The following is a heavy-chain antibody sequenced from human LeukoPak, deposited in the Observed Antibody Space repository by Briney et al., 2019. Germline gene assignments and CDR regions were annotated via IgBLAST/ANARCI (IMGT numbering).Heavy chain of an antibody. CDR2: ISGSAGGT. Sequence: RGSLRLSCAASEFTFSSYAMSWVRQAPGKGLEWVSAISGSAGGTYYADSVKGRFTISRDNSKNTLYLLMHSLRAEDTAVYYCAKGAGYSGHDLSSYFDYWGQGILVTVSS. CDR3: AKGAGYSGHDLSSYFDY. CDR1: EFTFSSYA. V-gene: IGHV3-23*01. J-gene: IGHJ4*02. D-gene: IGHD5-12*01.